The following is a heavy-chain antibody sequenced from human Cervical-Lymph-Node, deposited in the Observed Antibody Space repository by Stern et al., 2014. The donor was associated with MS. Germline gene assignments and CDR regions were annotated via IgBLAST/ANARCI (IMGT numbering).Heavy chain of an antibody. V-gene: IGHV3-66*02. J-gene: IGHJ4*02. D-gene: IGHD4-11*01. CDR3: ARNRPETTFGY. CDR2: IYSGGST. Sequence: EVQLVQSGGGLVQPGGSLRLSCAASGVTVSNNYMLWVRQAPGKGPEWGARIYSGGSTLFADAVRGRFAISRDHSKNTVYLQMNSLRTEDTAVYYCARNRPETTFGYWGQGTLVTVSS. CDR1: GVTVSNNY.